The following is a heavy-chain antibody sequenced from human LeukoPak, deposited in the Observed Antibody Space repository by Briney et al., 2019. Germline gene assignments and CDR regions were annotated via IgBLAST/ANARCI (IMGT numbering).Heavy chain of an antibody. V-gene: IGHV3-30*04. CDR3: ARRHFQGSSPTTVDY. CDR2: ISYDGSNK. Sequence: GGSLRLSCAAPGFTFSSYAMHWVRQSPRKGLARVTVISYDGSNKYYADSVKGRFTISRDNSKNTLYLQMNSLRAEDTAVYYCARRHFQGSSPTTVDYWGQGTLVTVSS. D-gene: IGHD6-13*01. J-gene: IGHJ4*02. CDR1: GFTFSSYA.